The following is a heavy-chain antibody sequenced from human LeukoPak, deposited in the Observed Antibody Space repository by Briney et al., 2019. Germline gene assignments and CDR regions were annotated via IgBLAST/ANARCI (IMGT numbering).Heavy chain of an antibody. CDR1: GGSISSGDYY. Sequence: SETLSLTCTVSGGSISSGDYYWSWIRQPPGKGLEWIGYIYYSGSTYYNPSLKSRVTISVDTSKNQFSLKLGAVTAADTAVYYCAREELLWFGELGVGWFDPWGQGTLVTVSS. D-gene: IGHD3-10*01. V-gene: IGHV4-30-4*01. CDR2: IYYSGST. CDR3: AREELLWFGELGVGWFDP. J-gene: IGHJ5*02.